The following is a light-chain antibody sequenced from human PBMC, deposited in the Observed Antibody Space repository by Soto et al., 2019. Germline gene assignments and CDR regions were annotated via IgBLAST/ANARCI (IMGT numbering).Light chain of an antibody. J-gene: IGLJ2*01. V-gene: IGLV3-21*02. CDR1: NIGTKS. Sequence: YELTQSPSVSVAPGQTARITCEEDNIGTKSVHWYQQKPGQAPVLVVYDDNDRPSGIPERFSGSNSGTTATLAISRVEAGDEADYYCQVWDSTSDLVVFGGGTKLTVL. CDR2: DDN. CDR3: QVWDSTSDLVV.